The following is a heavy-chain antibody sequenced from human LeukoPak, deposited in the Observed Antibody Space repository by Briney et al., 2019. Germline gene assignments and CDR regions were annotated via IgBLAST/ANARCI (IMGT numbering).Heavy chain of an antibody. Sequence: GAALKISCKGADSCFSSYWIGWARPMARKGVEWRGAIFHSDANTRYSPSFQGQVTISVDKSISTAYLQWSSLKASDTAIYYCARRGDLGYCSATSCFWFDPWGQGTLVTVSS. CDR1: DSCFSSYW. D-gene: IGHD2-15*01. CDR2: IFHSDANT. J-gene: IGHJ5*02. CDR3: ARRGDLGYCSATSCFWFDP. V-gene: IGHV5-51*01.